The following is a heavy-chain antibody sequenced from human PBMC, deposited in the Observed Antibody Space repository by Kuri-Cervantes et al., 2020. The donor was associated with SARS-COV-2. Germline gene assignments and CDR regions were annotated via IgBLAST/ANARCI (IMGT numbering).Heavy chain of an antibody. CDR3: ARSGSSWYFWERLLFDY. V-gene: IGHV3-48*01. CDR2: ISSSSSTI. Sequence: GGSLRLSCAASGFTFSSYSMNWVRQAPGKGLEWVSYISSSSSTIYYADSVKGRFTISRDNAKNSLYLQMNSLRAEDTAVYYCARSGSSWYFWERLLFDYWGQGTLVTVSS. CDR1: GFTFSSYS. D-gene: IGHD6-13*01. J-gene: IGHJ4*02.